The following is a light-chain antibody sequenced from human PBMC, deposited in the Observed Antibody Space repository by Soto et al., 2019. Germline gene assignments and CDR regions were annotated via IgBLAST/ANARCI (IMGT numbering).Light chain of an antibody. CDR2: DVS. V-gene: IGKV1-13*02. CDR3: QQFSTYPLT. J-gene: IGKJ4*01. Sequence: AIQLTQSPSSLSASLGDRDTITCRSSQGITSAIAWYRQRPGMAPELLIYDVSTLASGVTSRFSGSGSGTHFTLTISALQPEDFSTYYCQQFSTYPLTFGGGTKVDIK. CDR1: QGITSA.